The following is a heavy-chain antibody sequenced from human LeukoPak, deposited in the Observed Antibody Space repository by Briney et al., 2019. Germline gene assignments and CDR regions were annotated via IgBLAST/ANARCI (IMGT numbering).Heavy chain of an antibody. D-gene: IGHD3-22*01. CDR2: IYYSGST. J-gene: IGHJ5*02. CDR1: GGSISSYY. V-gene: IGHV4-59*12. Sequence: KPSETLSLTCTVSGGSISSYYWSWIRQPPGKGLEWIGYIYYSGSTNYNPSLKSRVTISVDTSKNQFSLKLSSVTAADTAVYYCAREVYYYDSRPTWFDPWGQGTLVTVSS. CDR3: AREVYYYDSRPTWFDP.